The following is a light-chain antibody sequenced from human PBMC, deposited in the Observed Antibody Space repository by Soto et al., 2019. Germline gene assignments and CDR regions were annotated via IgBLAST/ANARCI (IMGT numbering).Light chain of an antibody. CDR2: DIS. Sequence: QSVLTQPASVSGSPGQSITISCTGTSSDVGGYNYVSWYQQHPGKAPKLMIYDISNRPSGVSNRFSGSKSGNTASLTISGLQADDEADYYCSSYTSSSTRVFGTGTKLNVL. V-gene: IGLV2-14*01. CDR3: SSYTSSSTRV. CDR1: SSDVGGYNY. J-gene: IGLJ1*01.